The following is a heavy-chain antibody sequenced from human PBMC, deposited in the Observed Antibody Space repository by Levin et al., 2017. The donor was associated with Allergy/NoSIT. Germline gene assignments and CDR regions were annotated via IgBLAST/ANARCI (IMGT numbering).Heavy chain of an antibody. V-gene: IGHV4-30-4*01. CDR2: MFHSGTT. D-gene: IGHD3-22*01. J-gene: IGHJ3*02. Sequence: SETLSLTCTVSGGSISSGDYYCSWLRQPPGKGLEWIGYMFHSGTTYYNPSLKSRVSISVDTSKNQFSLNLSSVTAADTAVYYCARDRSGYPLHGAFDIWGQGTMVTVSS. CDR3: ARDRSGYPLHGAFDI. CDR1: GGSISSGDYY.